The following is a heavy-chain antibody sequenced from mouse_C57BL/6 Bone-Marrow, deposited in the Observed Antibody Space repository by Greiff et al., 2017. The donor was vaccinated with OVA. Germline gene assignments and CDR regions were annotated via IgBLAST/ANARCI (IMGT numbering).Heavy chain of an antibody. Sequence: QVQLQRSGAELMKPGASVKLSCTATGYTFTGYWIEWVKQRPGHGLEWIGEILPGSGSTNYNDKFKGKATFTADTSSNIVYMQLSSLTTEDSAICYWARHRPYDYDGWYFDVWGTGTTVTVSS. V-gene: IGHV1-9*01. J-gene: IGHJ1*03. CDR3: ARHRPYDYDGWYFDV. CDR2: ILPGSGST. D-gene: IGHD2-4*01. CDR1: GYTFTGYW.